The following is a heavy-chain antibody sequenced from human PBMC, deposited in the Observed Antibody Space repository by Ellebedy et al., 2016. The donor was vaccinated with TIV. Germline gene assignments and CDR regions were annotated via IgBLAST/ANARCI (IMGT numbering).Heavy chain of an antibody. CDR1: GYTFTSYA. V-gene: IGHV1-3*01. Sequence: ASVKVSCXASGYTFTSYAMHWVRQAPGQRLEWMGWINAGNGNTKYSQKFQGRVTITRDTSASTAYMELSSLRSEDTAVYYCARGVDSWYGVYWGQGTLVTVSS. CDR3: ARGVDSWYGVY. CDR2: INAGNGNT. D-gene: IGHD6-13*01. J-gene: IGHJ4*02.